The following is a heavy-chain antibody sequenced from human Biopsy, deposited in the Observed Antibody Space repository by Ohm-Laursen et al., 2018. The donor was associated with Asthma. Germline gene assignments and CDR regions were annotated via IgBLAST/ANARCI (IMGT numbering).Heavy chain of an antibody. V-gene: IGHV1-69*01. Sequence: GSSVKVSCKASGGTFSRYAISWVRQAPGQGLEWMGGIIPIFGTSNYAQKFQGRVTFTADESTSSAYMELSSLRFDDTAIYYCARPSPNRDILYYYYHMDVWGQGTTVTVSS. CDR1: GGTFSRYA. CDR2: IIPIFGTS. CDR3: ARPSPNRDILYYYYHMDV. J-gene: IGHJ6*02. D-gene: IGHD3-3*02.